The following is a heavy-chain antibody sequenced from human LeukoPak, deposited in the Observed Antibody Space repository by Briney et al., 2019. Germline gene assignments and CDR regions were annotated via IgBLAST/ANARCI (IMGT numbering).Heavy chain of an antibody. CDR2: IFTSGSA. Sequence: KPAETLCLTCTVSGGSISSYYWNWIRQPAGKGLEWIGRIFTSGSANYNPSLKSRVTMSVDTSKNQFSLKLSSVTAADTAVYYCARGSNYVGFDYWGPGSLGSVSS. J-gene: IGHJ4*02. D-gene: IGHD4-11*01. CDR1: GGSISSYY. CDR3: ARGSNYVGFDY. V-gene: IGHV4-4*07.